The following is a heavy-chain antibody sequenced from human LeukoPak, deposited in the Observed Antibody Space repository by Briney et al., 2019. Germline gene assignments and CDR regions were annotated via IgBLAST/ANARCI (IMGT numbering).Heavy chain of an antibody. J-gene: IGHJ4*02. D-gene: IGHD3-10*01. Sequence: PSETLSLTCTVSGGSISSGGYYWSWIRQHPGKGLEWIGYIYYSGSTYYNPSPKSRVTISVDTSKNQFSLKLSSVTAADTAVYYCTSMVRGVIDYWGQGTLVTVSS. V-gene: IGHV4-30-4*08. CDR3: TSMVRGVIDY. CDR2: IYYSGST. CDR1: GGSISSGGYY.